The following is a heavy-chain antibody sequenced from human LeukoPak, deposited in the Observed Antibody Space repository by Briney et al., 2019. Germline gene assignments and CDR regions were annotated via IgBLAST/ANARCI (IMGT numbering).Heavy chain of an antibody. J-gene: IGHJ4*02. CDR3: ARGLGYYDSSLFDY. CDR1: GFTFSSYD. V-gene: IGHV3-13*01. D-gene: IGHD3-22*01. CDR2: IGTAGDT. Sequence: GGSLRLSCAASGFTFSSYDMHWVRQATGKGLEWVSAIGTAGDTYYPGSVKGRFTISRENAKNSLYLQMNSLRAGDTAVYYCARGLGYYDSSLFDYWGQGTLVTVSS.